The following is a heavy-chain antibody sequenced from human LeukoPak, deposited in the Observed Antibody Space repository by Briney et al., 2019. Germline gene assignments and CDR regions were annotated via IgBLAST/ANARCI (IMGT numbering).Heavy chain of an antibody. D-gene: IGHD2-2*01. J-gene: IGHJ6*04. CDR1: GYTFTSYG. Sequence: ASVKVSCNASGYTFTSYGISWVRQAPGQGLEWMGWISAYNGNTNYAQKLQGRVIMTTDTSTSKAYMELRSLRSDDTAVYYCAREGGSSTSCPAGYYYYGMDVWGKGTTVTVSS. CDR2: ISAYNGNT. V-gene: IGHV1-18*04. CDR3: AREGGSSTSCPAGYYYYGMDV.